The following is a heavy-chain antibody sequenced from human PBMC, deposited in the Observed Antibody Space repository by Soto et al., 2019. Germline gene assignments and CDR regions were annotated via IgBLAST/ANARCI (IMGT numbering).Heavy chain of an antibody. Sequence: QITLKESGPPLVKPTQTLMLTCTFSGFSLSTTGVGVGWIRQPPGKALEWLALIFWDDDKRYSPSLKSRLTITKDTSKNQVVLTMTNMDPVDTATYYCASSTGYRIFDCWGQGTLVAVSS. CDR1: GFSLSTTGVG. CDR3: ASSTGYRIFDC. V-gene: IGHV2-5*02. CDR2: IFWDDDK. D-gene: IGHD3-9*01. J-gene: IGHJ4*02.